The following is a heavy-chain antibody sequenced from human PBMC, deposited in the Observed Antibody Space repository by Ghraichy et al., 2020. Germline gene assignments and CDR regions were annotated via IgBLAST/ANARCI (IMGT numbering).Heavy chain of an antibody. D-gene: IGHD2-15*01. CDR3: ARELYCSGGSCNLDAFDI. J-gene: IGHJ3*02. CDR1: GYSISSGYY. Sequence: SETLSLTCTVSGYSISSGYYWGWIRQPPGKGLEWIGSIYHSGSTYYNPSLKSRVTISVDTSKNQFSLRLSSVTAADTAVYYCARELYCSGGSCNLDAFDIGGQGTMVTVSS. V-gene: IGHV4-38-2*02. CDR2: IYHSGST.